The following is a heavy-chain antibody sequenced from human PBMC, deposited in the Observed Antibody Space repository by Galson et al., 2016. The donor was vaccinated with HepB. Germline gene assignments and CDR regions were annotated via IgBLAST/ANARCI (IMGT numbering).Heavy chain of an antibody. Sequence: SLRLSCAASGFTFDTHAMNWVRQAPGKGLEWVSAISGRGLKTDYADSVKGRFTIFRDNSKNTVSLQMSNLRVGDTAVYYCAKFQMAVTGNVGYFDYWGQGALVTVSS. V-gene: IGHV3-23*01. CDR2: ISGRGLKT. CDR1: GFTFDTHA. D-gene: IGHD6-19*01. CDR3: AKFQMAVTGNVGYFDY. J-gene: IGHJ4*02.